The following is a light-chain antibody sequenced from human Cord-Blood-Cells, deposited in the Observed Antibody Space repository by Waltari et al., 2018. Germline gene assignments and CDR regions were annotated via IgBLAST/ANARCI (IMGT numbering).Light chain of an antibody. Sequence: QSALTQPASVSGSPGQSITIPCTGTRRAVGRYNLVSWYQQHPGKAPKLMIYEGSKRPSGVSNRFSGSKSGNTASLTISGLQAEDEADYYCCSYAGSSTWVFGGGTKLTVL. J-gene: IGLJ3*02. CDR3: CSYAGSSTWV. CDR2: EGS. V-gene: IGLV2-23*01. CDR1: RRAVGRYNL.